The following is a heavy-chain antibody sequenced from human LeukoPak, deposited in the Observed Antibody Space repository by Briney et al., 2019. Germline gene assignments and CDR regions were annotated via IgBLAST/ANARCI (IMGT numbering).Heavy chain of an antibody. J-gene: IGHJ4*02. D-gene: IGHD6-13*01. CDR2: INWNGGST. Sequence: PGGSLRLSCAASGFTFDDYAMSWVRQAPGKGLEWVSGINWNGGSTVYADSVKGRFTISRDNAKNSLYLQMNSLRAEDTALYYCARLTSTWYGGQDFWGQGTLVTVSS. CDR3: ARLTSTWYGGQDF. V-gene: IGHV3-20*04. CDR1: GFTFDDYA.